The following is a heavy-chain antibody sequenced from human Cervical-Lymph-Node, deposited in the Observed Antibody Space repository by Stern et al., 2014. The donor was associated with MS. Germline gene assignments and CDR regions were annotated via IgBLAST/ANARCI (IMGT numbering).Heavy chain of an antibody. D-gene: IGHD6-19*01. V-gene: IGHV5-51*01. CDR3: ARQSSTGWSAFDP. Sequence: VQLVQSGAEMKKPGESLKISCKASGYSFTSYWIAWVRQMPGKGLEWMGIVYPGDSDTRYNWAFQGQITISADKSTNPAYLQWSSLQASDSGIYYCARQSSTGWSAFDPWGQGTPVTVSS. CDR1: GYSFTSYW. CDR2: VYPGDSDT. J-gene: IGHJ5*02.